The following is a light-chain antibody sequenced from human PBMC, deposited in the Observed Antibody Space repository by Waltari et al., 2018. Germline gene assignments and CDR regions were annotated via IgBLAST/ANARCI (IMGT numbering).Light chain of an antibody. V-gene: IGKV1-39*01. CDR1: QTINTD. Sequence: DILVTQSPSSLSASVGDRFTITCQANQTINTDINWFQQKPGKAPKLLIYGASTLQSGVPSRFSGSGLGTVSTLTINNLQPEDVATYHCQQSYSSPRSFGQGTKLEI. CDR3: QQSYSSPRS. J-gene: IGKJ2*03. CDR2: GAS.